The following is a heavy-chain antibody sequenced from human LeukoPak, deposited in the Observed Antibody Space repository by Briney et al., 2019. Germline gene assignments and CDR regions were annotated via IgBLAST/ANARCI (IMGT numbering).Heavy chain of an antibody. CDR3: ARDESGSYYYYYGMDV. CDR1: GYTFTSYG. Sequence: GASVKVSCKASGYTFTSYGISWVRQAPGQGLEWMGIINPSGGSTSYAQKFQGRVTMTRDTSTSTVYMELSSLRSEDTAVYYCARDESGSYYYYYGMDVWGQGTTVTVSS. J-gene: IGHJ6*02. D-gene: IGHD1-26*01. V-gene: IGHV1-46*01. CDR2: INPSGGST.